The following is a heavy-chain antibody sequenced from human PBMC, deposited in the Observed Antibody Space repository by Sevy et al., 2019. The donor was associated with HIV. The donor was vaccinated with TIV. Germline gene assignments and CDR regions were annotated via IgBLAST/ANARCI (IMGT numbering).Heavy chain of an antibody. CDR1: GFTFSSYA. J-gene: IGHJ6*03. Sequence: GGSLRLSCAASGFTFSSYATSWVRQAPGKGLEWVSAISGSGGSTYYADSVKGRFTISRDNSKNTLYLQMNSLRAEDTAVYYCAKSITMVRGAKSYYYYYMDVWGKGTTVTVSS. CDR3: AKSITMVRGAKSYYYYYMDV. CDR2: ISGSGGST. V-gene: IGHV3-23*01. D-gene: IGHD3-10*01.